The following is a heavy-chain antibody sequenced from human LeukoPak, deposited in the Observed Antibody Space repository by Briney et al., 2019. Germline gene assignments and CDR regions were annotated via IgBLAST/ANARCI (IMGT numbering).Heavy chain of an antibody. CDR1: GGSFSGYY. V-gene: IGHV4-34*01. J-gene: IGHJ5*02. CDR3: ARPDKYDFWFDP. Sequence: SETLSLTCAVYGGSFSGYYWSWIGQPPGKGLEWIGEINHSGSTNYNPSLKSRVTISVDTSKNQFSLKLSSVTAADTAVYYCARPDKYDFWFDPWGQGTLVTVSS. D-gene: IGHD3-3*01. CDR2: INHSGST.